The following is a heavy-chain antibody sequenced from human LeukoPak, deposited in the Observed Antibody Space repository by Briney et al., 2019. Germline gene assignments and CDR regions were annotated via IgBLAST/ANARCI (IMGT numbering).Heavy chain of an antibody. D-gene: IGHD4-23*01. CDR1: GFIFSAYC. J-gene: IGHJ4*02. CDR3: ARKTVVGSYFDY. V-gene: IGHV3-7*03. CDR2: IKQDGSDK. Sequence: GGTLRLFCAASGFIFSAYCMSWVRQAPGKGLEGVANIKQDGSDKYYVDSVKGRFTISRDNAKNSLYLQMNSLRAEDTAVYYCARKTVVGSYFDYWGQGTPVTVSS.